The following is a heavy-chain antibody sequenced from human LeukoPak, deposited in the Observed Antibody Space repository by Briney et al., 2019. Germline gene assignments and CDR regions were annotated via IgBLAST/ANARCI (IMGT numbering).Heavy chain of an antibody. J-gene: IGHJ4*02. V-gene: IGHV3-30*18. D-gene: IGHD5-18*01. CDR1: GFTFSDYY. CDR2: ISYDGSNK. Sequence: GGSLRLSCAASGFTFSDYYMSWIRQAPGKGLEWVAVISYDGSNKYYADSVKGRFTISRDNSKNTLYLQMNSLRAEDTAVYYCAKDGRIQLWLPGDYWGQGTLVTVSS. CDR3: AKDGRIQLWLPGDY.